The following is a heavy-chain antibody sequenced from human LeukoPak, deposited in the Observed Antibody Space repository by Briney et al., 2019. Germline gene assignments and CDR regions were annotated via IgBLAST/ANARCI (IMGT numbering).Heavy chain of an antibody. D-gene: IGHD2-2*01. Sequence: SVKVSCKASGGTFSSYAISWVRQAPGQGLEWMGRIIPIFGTANYAQKFQGRVTITTDESTSTAYMELSSLRSEDTAVYYCARVVGYCSSTSCPRRMDVWGKGTTVTVSS. CDR3: ARVVGYCSSTSCPRRMDV. CDR2: IIPIFGTA. V-gene: IGHV1-69*05. CDR1: GGTFSSYA. J-gene: IGHJ6*04.